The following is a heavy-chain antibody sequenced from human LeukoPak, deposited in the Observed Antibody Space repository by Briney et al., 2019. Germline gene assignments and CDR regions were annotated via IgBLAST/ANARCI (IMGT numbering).Heavy chain of an antibody. V-gene: IGHV3-20*04. D-gene: IGHD2-15*01. CDR2: IDWNGGGT. Sequence: GGSLRLSCAASGFTYDDYDMNWVRQAPGMGLEWVSGIDWNGGGTGYADSVKGRFTISRDNAKKSLYLQMNSLRVEDTAMYYCARGKMRDENLGYCSGGSCYSDYLGMDVWGQGTTVTVS. CDR1: GFTYDDYD. J-gene: IGHJ6*02. CDR3: ARGKMRDENLGYCSGGSCYSDYLGMDV.